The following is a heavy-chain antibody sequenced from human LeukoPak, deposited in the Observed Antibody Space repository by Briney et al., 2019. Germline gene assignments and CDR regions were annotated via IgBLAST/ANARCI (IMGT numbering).Heavy chain of an antibody. CDR1: GDPISSYY. V-gene: IGHV4-4*07. CDR3: ASKRMAVAGTLSLFYYYYYLDV. CDR2: IYISGRN. J-gene: IGHJ6*03. D-gene: IGHD6-19*01. Sequence: PSETLSLICTVSGDPISSYYWSWIRQPAGKGLEWIGRIYISGRNNYNPSIKSRVTMSVDTSKNQFSRKLSSVTAADTDLYNGASKRMAVAGTLSLFYYYYYLDVWGKGTTVTVSS.